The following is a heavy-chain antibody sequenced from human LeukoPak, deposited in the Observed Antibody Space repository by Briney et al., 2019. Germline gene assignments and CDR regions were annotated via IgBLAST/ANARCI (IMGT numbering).Heavy chain of an antibody. J-gene: IGHJ4*02. CDR2: FDPEDGET. Sequence: ASVKVSCKVSGYTLTELSMHWVRQAPGKGLEWMGGFDPEDGETIYAQKFQGRVTMTGDTSTDTAYMELSSLRSEDTAVYYCATALSAYCGGDCPDYWGQGTLVTVSS. CDR3: ATALSAYCGGDCPDY. D-gene: IGHD2-21*02. CDR1: GYTLTELS. V-gene: IGHV1-24*01.